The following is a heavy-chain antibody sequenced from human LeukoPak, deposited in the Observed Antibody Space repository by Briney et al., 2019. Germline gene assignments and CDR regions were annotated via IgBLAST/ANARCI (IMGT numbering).Heavy chain of an antibody. D-gene: IGHD2-21*02. J-gene: IGHJ4*02. CDR3: ARGGHDFNPFYW. CDR2: IKGSGGDP. V-gene: IGHV3-74*01. CDR1: GFTFSSYW. Sequence: PGGSLRLSCAASGFTFSSYWMHWVRQAPGKGLVWVSRIKGSGGDPFYADSVKGRFTISRDNSKNTLFLQLNSLRAEDSAVYYCARGGHDFNPFYWWGQGTLVTVSS.